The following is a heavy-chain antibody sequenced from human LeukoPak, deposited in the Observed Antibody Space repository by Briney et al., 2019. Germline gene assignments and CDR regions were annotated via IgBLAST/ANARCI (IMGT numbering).Heavy chain of an antibody. V-gene: IGHV3-48*03. CDR1: GFTFSNYE. CDR2: ISSSGSDI. CDR3: ARDYGGSSPFDY. J-gene: IGHJ4*02. D-gene: IGHD4-23*01. Sequence: GGSLRLSCASSGFTFSNYEMHWVRQAQGKGLEWVSYISSSGSDIYYADSVKGRFTISRDNAKNSLYLHMNSLRAEDTAVYYCARDYGGSSPFDYWGQGTLVTVSS.